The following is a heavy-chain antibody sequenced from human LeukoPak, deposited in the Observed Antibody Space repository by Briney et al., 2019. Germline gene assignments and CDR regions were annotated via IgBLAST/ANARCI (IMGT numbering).Heavy chain of an antibody. CDR2: IKGDGSEK. D-gene: IGHD6-19*01. V-gene: IGHV3-7*01. CDR3: ARLPIRSLMYSSGPPDY. J-gene: IGHJ4*02. Sequence: GGSLRLSCAASGFTFSSYWMTWVRQAPGKGLEWVGNIKGDGSEKYYVDSVKGRFTISRDNAKNSLYLQMNSLRAEDTAVYYCARLPIRSLMYSSGPPDYWGQGTLVTVSS. CDR1: GFTFSSYW.